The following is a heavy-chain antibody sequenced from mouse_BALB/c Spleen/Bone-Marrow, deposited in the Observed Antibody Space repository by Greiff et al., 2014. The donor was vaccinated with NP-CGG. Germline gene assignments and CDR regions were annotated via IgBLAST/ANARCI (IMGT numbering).Heavy chain of an antibody. CDR3: AREKDWVFDY. Sequence: QVQLQQSGAELVKSGNSVKMYCKASGYTFNSYWMHWVKKRPGQGLEWIGDIYPGSDSTNYNEKFKSKATLTVDTSSSTAYMQLSSLTSEDSAVYYCAREKDWVFDYWGQCTTLTVSS. CDR1: GYTFNSYW. D-gene: IGHD4-1*01. J-gene: IGHJ2*01. CDR2: IYPGSDST. V-gene: IGHV1-55*01.